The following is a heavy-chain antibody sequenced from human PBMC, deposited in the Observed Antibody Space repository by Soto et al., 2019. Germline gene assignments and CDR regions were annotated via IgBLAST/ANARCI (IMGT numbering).Heavy chain of an antibody. Sequence: EVQLVESGGGLAQPGGSLRLSCAASGFTFSGYEMNWVRQAPGKGLEWVSYIDSSGNTIDYADSVKGRFTISRDNAKNSLDLQMNSLRAEDTAIYYWARDGPAADFDHWGQGTQVTVSS. V-gene: IGHV3-48*03. D-gene: IGHD6-13*01. J-gene: IGHJ4*02. CDR1: GFTFSGYE. CDR3: ARDGPAADFDH. CDR2: IDSSGNTI.